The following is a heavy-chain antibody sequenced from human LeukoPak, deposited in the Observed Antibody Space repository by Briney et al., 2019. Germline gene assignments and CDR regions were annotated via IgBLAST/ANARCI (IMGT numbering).Heavy chain of an antibody. CDR1: GDSISSSNYY. J-gene: IGHJ4*02. D-gene: IGHD1-26*01. V-gene: IGHV4-39*01. CDR2: IYYSGGT. Sequence: SETLSLTCTVSGDSISSSNYYWGWIRQPPGKGLEWIGSIYYSGGTYYNPSLKSRVTISVDTSKNQFSLKLSSVTAADTAVYYCARGAGDYPDYWGQGTLVTVSS. CDR3: ARGAGDYPDY.